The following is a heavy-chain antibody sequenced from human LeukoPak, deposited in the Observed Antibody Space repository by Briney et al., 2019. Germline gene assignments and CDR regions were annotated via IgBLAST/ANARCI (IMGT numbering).Heavy chain of an antibody. Sequence: GESLKISCKGSGYSFSNYWVAWVRQMPGKVLEWMGIIYPGDSDTRYSPSFQAQVTISVDRSTSTAYLQWGSLKASDTAIYYCARMRTSTSPFDYWGQGALVTVPS. CDR2: IYPGDSDT. J-gene: IGHJ4*02. D-gene: IGHD2-2*01. CDR3: ARMRTSTSPFDY. V-gene: IGHV5-51*01. CDR1: GYSFSNYW.